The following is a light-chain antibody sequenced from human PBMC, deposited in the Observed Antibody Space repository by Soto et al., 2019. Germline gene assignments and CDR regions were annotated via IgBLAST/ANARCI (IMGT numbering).Light chain of an antibody. CDR1: QSVSTN. Sequence: EIVVTQFPATLSESPGERVTLSCRASQSVSTNLAWYQQRPGEAPRLLIFDASARAVDIPGRFSGSESESELSPTISSLQPEEFAVYFCHSYDKRPPGAFGQGTTGDLK. V-gene: IGKV3D-15*01. J-gene: IGKJ1*01. CDR3: HSYDKRPPGA. CDR2: DAS.